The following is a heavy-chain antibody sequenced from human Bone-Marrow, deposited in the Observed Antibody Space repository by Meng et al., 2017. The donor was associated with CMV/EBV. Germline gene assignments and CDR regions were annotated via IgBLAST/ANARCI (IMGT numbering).Heavy chain of an antibody. J-gene: IGHJ3*02. CDR3: ARERTTAVNDAFDI. Sequence: ESLKISCAASGFTFDDYTMHWVRQAPGKGLEWVSLISCDGGSTYYADSVKGRFTISRDNAKNTLYLQMNSRRAEDTAVHYCARERTTAVNDAFDIWGQGTMVTVSS. CDR2: ISCDGGST. D-gene: IGHD1-7*01. V-gene: IGHV3-43*01. CDR1: GFTFDDYT.